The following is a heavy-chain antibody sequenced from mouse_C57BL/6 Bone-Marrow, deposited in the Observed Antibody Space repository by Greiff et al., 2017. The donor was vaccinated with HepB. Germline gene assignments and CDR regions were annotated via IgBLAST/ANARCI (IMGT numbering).Heavy chain of an antibody. CDR2: INPYNGGT. D-gene: IGHD1-1*01. V-gene: IGHV1-19*01. J-gene: IGHJ3*01. CDR3: AREGEIYYYGSSYEFAY. CDR1: GYTFTDYY. Sequence: VQLQQSGPVLVKPGASVKMSCKASGYTFTDYYMNWVKQSHGKSLEWIGVINPYNGGTSYNQKFKGKATLTVDTSSSTAYMELNSLTSEDSAVYYCAREGEIYYYGSSYEFAYWGQGTLVTVSA.